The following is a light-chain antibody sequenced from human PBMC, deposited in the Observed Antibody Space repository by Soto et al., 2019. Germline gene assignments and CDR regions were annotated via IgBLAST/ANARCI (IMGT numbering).Light chain of an antibody. Sequence: SYVLTQPPSVSVAPGKTARITCGGNHIGSKSVHWYQQRPGQAPVLVIYYASDRPSGNPERFSGSNSGNTATLTISRVEAGDEVDYYCQVWDTSSDPSWVFGGGTKLTVL. CDR3: QVWDTSSDPSWV. CDR2: YAS. V-gene: IGLV3-21*04. J-gene: IGLJ3*02. CDR1: HIGSKS.